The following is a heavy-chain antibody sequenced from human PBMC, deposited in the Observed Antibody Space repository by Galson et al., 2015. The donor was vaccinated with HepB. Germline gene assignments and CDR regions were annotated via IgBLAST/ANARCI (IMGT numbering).Heavy chain of an antibody. J-gene: IGHJ4*02. D-gene: IGHD1-26*01. CDR1: GFTFRDYG. Sequence: SLRLSCAASGFTFRDYGMHWVRQAPGKGLEWVAVISYDESNKVYADSVKGRFTISRDNSENTLYLQMNRLRVEDTAVYYCAKDTALQWELLRDWGQGTLLTVSS. CDR3: AKDTALQWELLRD. V-gene: IGHV3-30*18. CDR2: ISYDESNK.